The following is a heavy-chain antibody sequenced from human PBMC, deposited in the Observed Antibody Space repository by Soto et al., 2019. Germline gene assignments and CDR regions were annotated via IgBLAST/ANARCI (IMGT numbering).Heavy chain of an antibody. CDR2: IYYSGST. D-gene: IGHD6-13*01. J-gene: IGHJ4*02. Sequence: PSETLSLTCTVSGGSISSYYWSWIRQPPGKGLEWIGYIYYSGSTNYSPSLKSRVTISVDTSKNQFSLKLSSVTAADTAVYYCARGESSKGVAAAGSFSNWGQGTLVTVSS. V-gene: IGHV4-59*01. CDR1: GGSISSYY. CDR3: ARGESSKGVAAAGSFSN.